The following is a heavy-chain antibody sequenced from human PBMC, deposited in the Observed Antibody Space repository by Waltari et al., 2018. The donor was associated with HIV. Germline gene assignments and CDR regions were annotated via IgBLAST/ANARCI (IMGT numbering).Heavy chain of an antibody. CDR1: GFTVSSNY. J-gene: IGHJ6*02. CDR3: ARDRIQLSIPYGMDV. V-gene: IGHV3-53*01. D-gene: IGHD5-18*01. Sequence: EVQLVESGGGLIQPGGSLRLSCAASGFTVSSNYMSCVRQAPGKGLEWVSVIYSGGSTYYADSVKGRFTISRDNSKNTLYLQMNSLRAEDTAVYYCARDRIQLSIPYGMDVWGQGTTVTVSS. CDR2: IYSGGST.